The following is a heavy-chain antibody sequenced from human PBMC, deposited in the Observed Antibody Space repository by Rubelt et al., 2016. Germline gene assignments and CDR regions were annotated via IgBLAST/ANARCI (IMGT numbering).Heavy chain of an antibody. D-gene: IGHD3-22*01. CDR3: VKDVGPGVVIKSLQH. V-gene: IGHV3-9*01. CDR1: GFTFKDYA. J-gene: IGHJ1*01. CDR2: ITWNSGTI. Sequence: CVASGFTFKDYAMHWVRQAPGRGLEWVSGITWNSGTIGYADSVKGRFIISRDNAKKSLFLKMNSLRGDDTSSYYCVKDVGPGVVIKSLQHWGQGTLVTVPA.